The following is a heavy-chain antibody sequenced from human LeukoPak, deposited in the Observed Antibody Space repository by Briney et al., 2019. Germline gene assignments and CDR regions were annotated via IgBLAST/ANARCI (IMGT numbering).Heavy chain of an antibody. D-gene: IGHD3-22*01. J-gene: IGHJ5*02. CDR1: GGSISSYY. Sequence: SETLSLTCTVSGGSISSYYWSWIRQPPGKGLEWIGYISYSGSTNYNPSLKSRVTISVATSNNQFSLKLSSLTAADTAVYYCARADYYDSTGSSGRTYWFAPWGQGTLVTVSS. CDR2: ISYSGST. V-gene: IGHV4-59*01. CDR3: ARADYYDSTGSSGRTYWFAP.